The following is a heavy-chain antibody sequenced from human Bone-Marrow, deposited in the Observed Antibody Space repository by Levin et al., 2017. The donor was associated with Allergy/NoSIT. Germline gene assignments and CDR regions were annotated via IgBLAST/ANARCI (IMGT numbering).Heavy chain of an antibody. CDR1: GYTFSNFG. J-gene: IGHJ4*02. Sequence: ASVKVSCKASGYTFSNFGIIWVRQAPGQGLEWMGWKSAYNGATDYAQKFQGRLSVTIDTSTSTAYMELRDLRSDDTAVYFCARDYHDNRGYYTGAYWGQGTLVTVSS. CDR2: KSAYNGAT. V-gene: IGHV1-18*01. D-gene: IGHD3-22*01. CDR3: ARDYHDNRGYYTGAY.